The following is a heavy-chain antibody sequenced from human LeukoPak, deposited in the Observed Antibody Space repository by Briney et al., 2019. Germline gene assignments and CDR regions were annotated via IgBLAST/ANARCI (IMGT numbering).Heavy chain of an antibody. J-gene: IGHJ4*02. CDR3: ARGGKSELGTCDH. CDR2: INPNSGDT. Sequence: ASVKVSCKASGYTFTGYYMQWVRQAPGQGLEWMGWINPNSGDTNYAQKFQGRVTMTRDTSISTVYMELKRLTSGDTAMYYCARGGKSELGTCDHWGRGTLVSVSS. V-gene: IGHV1-2*02. D-gene: IGHD7-27*01. CDR1: GYTFTGYY.